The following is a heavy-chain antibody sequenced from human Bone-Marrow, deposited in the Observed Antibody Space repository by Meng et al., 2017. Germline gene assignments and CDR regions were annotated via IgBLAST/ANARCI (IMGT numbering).Heavy chain of an antibody. CDR3: VRGYSHDREGAFDI. J-gene: IGHJ3*02. D-gene: IGHD5-18*01. V-gene: IGHV1-18*01. CDR2: ISPSNGDT. Sequence: ASVKVSCKASGYPFTSLSINWMRLAPGQGLEWMGWISPSNGDTNYAQSLQGKVTMTTDTPTTTAYMELRSLRSDDTAVYYCVRGYSHDREGAFDICGQGTTVTVSS. CDR1: GYPFTSLS.